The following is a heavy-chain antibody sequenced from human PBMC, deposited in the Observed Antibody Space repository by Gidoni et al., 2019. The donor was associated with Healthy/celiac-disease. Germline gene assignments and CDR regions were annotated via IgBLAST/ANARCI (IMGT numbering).Heavy chain of an antibody. CDR1: GYSTSSGYY. Sequence: QVQLQVSGPGLVMHSEILPLTCAASGYSTSSGYYWGWIRQPPGKGLEWVGSIYHSGSTYYNPSLKSRVTISVDTSKNQFSLKLSSVTAADTAVYYCARGTGGSHLGFLIDYWGQGTLVTVSS. V-gene: IGHV4-38-2*01. J-gene: IGHJ4*02. CDR3: ARGTGGSHLGFLIDY. CDR2: IYHSGST. D-gene: IGHD1-1*01.